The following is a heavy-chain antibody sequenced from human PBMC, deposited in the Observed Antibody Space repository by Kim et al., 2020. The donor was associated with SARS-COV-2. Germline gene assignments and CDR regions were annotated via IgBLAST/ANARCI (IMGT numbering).Heavy chain of an antibody. D-gene: IGHD1-26*01. CDR3: ARGQWKLLGGYYYYYYGMDV. CDR1: GFTVSSNY. V-gene: IGHV3-66*01. CDR2: IYSGGST. J-gene: IGHJ6*02. Sequence: GGSLRLSCAASGFTVSSNYMSWVRQAPGKGLEWVSVIYSGGSTYYADSGKGRFTISRYNSKNTLYLQMNILRAEDTAVYYCARGQWKLLGGYYYYYYGMDVRGHGTTVTVSS.